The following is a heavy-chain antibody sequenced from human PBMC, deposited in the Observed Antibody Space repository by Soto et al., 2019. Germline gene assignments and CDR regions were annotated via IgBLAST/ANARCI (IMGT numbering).Heavy chain of an antibody. Sequence: GGSLRLSCAASGFTFDDYAMHWVRQAPGKGLEWVSGISWNSGSIGYADSVKGRFTISRDNAKNSLYLQMNSLRAEDTALYYCAKEAGTTGGSYFDYWGQGTLVTVSS. V-gene: IGHV3-9*01. J-gene: IGHJ4*02. CDR2: ISWNSGSI. CDR3: AKEAGTTGGSYFDY. D-gene: IGHD1-1*01. CDR1: GFTFDDYA.